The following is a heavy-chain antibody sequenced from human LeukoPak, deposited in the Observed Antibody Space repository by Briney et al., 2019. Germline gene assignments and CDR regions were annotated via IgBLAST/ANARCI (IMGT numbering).Heavy chain of an antibody. CDR1: GFTFSSYE. V-gene: IGHV3-48*03. J-gene: IGHJ4*02. CDR2: ISSSGSTI. CDR3: ARASTIFGVVNPAFDY. Sequence: GGSLRLSCAASGFTFSSYEMNWVRQAPEKGLEWVSYISSSGSTIYYADSVKGRFTISRDNAKNSLYLQMNSLRAEDTAVYYCARASTIFGVVNPAFDYWGQGTLVTVSS. D-gene: IGHD3-3*01.